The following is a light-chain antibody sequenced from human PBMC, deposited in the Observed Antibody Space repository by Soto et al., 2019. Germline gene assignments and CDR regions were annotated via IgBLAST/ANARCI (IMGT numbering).Light chain of an antibody. CDR2: GAS. CDR3: QQYGSSLRT. CDR1: QSVSSSY. Sequence: EIVLTQTAGTLSLSPGERATLSCRASQSVSSSYLAWYQQKPGQAPRLLIYGASSRATGIPDRFSGSGSGTDFTLTISRLEPEDFAVYYCQQYGSSLRTFGQGTKVDIK. V-gene: IGKV3-20*01. J-gene: IGKJ1*01.